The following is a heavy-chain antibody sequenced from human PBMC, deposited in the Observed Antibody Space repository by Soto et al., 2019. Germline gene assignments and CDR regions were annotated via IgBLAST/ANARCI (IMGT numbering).Heavy chain of an antibody. CDR2: ASYDGSYK. J-gene: IGHJ4*01. D-gene: IGHD5-12*01. CDR3: XKERSVVARTPDFDY. Sequence: PGGALRLSCAASVFTFSSFRMHWFRQAQGKGLEWVAVASYDGSYKYYADSVKGRFTISRDNSKNTLYLQMNSLRAEDTAVYYCXKERSVVARTPDFDYWGQGPLVTVSS. CDR1: VFTFSSFR. V-gene: IGHV3-30*18.